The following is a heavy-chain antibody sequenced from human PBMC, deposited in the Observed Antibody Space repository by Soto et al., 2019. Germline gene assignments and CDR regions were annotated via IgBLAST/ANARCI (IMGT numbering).Heavy chain of an antibody. Sequence: ASVKVCCKASGYTFTSYDINWVRQATGQGLEWMGWMNPNSGNTGYAQKFQGRVTMTRNTSISTAYMELSSLRSDETAVYYCPPALSDFPSGYGVLFNYWRKGHLIT. J-gene: IGHJ4*02. D-gene: IGHD3-3*01. CDR2: MNPNSGNT. CDR3: PPALSDFPSGYGVLFNY. V-gene: IGHV1-8*01. CDR1: GYTFTSYD.